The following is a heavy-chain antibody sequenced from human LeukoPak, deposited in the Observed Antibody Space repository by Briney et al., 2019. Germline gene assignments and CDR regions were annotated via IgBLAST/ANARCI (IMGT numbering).Heavy chain of an antibody. CDR2: ISGSGGST. Sequence: GGSLRLSCAASGFTFSSYAMSWVRQAPGEGLEWVSAISGSGGSTYYADSVKGRFTISRDNSKNTLYLQMNSLRAEDTAVYYCAKDFNRVAAAGYFDYWGQGTLVTVSS. V-gene: IGHV3-23*01. CDR3: AKDFNRVAAAGYFDY. J-gene: IGHJ4*02. CDR1: GFTFSSYA. D-gene: IGHD6-13*01.